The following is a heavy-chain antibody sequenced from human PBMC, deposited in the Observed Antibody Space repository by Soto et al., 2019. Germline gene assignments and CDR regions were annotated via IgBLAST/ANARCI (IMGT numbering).Heavy chain of an antibody. V-gene: IGHV3-30-3*01. CDR3: ARSPGYCSTTRCYGRDFAMDV. CDR2: ISFDGSTK. Sequence: QVQLVEFGGGVVQPGRSLRLSCAASRFTFSNYAMHWVRQAPGKGLQWVALISFDGSTKHYADSVKGRFTISRDNSKNTLYLQMNSLRAEDTAVYYCARSPGYCSTTRCYGRDFAMDVWGQGTTVTVSS. D-gene: IGHD2-2*01. J-gene: IGHJ6*02. CDR1: RFTFSNYA.